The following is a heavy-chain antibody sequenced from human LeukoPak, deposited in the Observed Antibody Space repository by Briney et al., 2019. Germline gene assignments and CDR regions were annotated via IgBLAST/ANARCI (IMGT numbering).Heavy chain of an antibody. D-gene: IGHD2-15*01. CDR2: INSDGSWT. CDR3: AKANVVAAMADWFDP. CDR1: GNYW. Sequence: PGGSLRLSCAASGNYWMHWVRQAPGKGLVWVSHINSDGSWTSYADSVKGRFTISKDNAKNSLYLQMNSLRAEDTAVYYCAKANVVAAMADWFDPWGQGTLVTVSS. V-gene: IGHV3-74*01. J-gene: IGHJ5*02.